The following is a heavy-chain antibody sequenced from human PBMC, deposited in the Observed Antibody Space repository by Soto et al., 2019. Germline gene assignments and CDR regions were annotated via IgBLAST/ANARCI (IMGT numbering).Heavy chain of an antibody. CDR2: ISAYNGNT. Sequence: ASVKVSCKASGYTFTSYGISWVRQAPGQGLEWMGWISAYNGNTNYAQKLQGRGTMTTDTSTSTAYMELRSLRSDDTAVYYCARVVKAGYCSGGSCRGAIQHWGQGTLVTVSS. V-gene: IGHV1-18*01. D-gene: IGHD2-15*01. CDR1: GYTFTSYG. J-gene: IGHJ1*01. CDR3: ARVVKAGYCSGGSCRGAIQH.